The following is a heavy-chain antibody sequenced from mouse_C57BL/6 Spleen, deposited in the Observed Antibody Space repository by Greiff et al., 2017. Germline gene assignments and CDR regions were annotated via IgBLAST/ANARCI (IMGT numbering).Heavy chain of an antibody. D-gene: IGHD3-2*02. CDR3: ARDSSGYVRWYFDV. CDR1: GYTFTDYN. J-gene: IGHJ1*03. V-gene: IGHV1-18*01. CDR2: INPNNGGT. Sequence: VQLQQSGPELVKPGASVKIPCKASGYTFTDYNMDWVKQSHGKSLEWIGDINPNNGGTIYNQKFKGKATLTVDKSSSTAYMELRSLTSEDTAVYYCARDSSGYVRWYFDVWGTGTTVTVSS.